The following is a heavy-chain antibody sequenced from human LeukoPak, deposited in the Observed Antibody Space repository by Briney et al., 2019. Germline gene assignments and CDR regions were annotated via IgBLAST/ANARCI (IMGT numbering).Heavy chain of an antibody. Sequence: KSSETLSLTCTVSGGSISSGGYYWSWVRQHPGKGLEWIGYIYYSGSTYYNPSLKSRVTISVDTSKNQFSLKLSSVTAADTAVYYCARDLATIYGGAFDIWGQGTVVTVSS. CDR1: GGSISSGGYY. CDR2: IYYSGST. J-gene: IGHJ3*02. CDR3: ARDLATIYGGAFDI. V-gene: IGHV4-31*03. D-gene: IGHD5-12*01.